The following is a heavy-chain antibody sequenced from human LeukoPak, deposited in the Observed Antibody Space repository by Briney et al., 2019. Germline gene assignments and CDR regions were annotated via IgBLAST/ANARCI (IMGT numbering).Heavy chain of an antibody. D-gene: IGHD3-9*01. J-gene: IGHJ4*02. CDR1: GVTFGDYA. CDR2: ISGSGGST. Sequence: PGGSLRLSCTASGVTFGDYAMSWVRQAPGKGLEWVSAISGSGGSTYYADSVKGRFTISRDNSKNTLYLQMNSLRAEDTAVYYCAKERYFDWLLFSAYWGQGTLVTVSS. V-gene: IGHV3-23*01. CDR3: AKERYFDWLLFSAY.